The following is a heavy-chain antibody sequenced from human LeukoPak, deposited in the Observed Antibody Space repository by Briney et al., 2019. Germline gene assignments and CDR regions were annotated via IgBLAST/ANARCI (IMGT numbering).Heavy chain of an antibody. CDR2: ISGSGGST. Sequence: GGSLRLSCAATGFTFSSYAMSWVRQAPGKGLEWVSAISGSGGSTYYADSVKGRFTISRDNSKNTLYLQMNSLGAEDTAVYCCVVRATNPNWFDPWGQGTLVTVSS. CDR1: GFTFSSYA. CDR3: VVRATNPNWFDP. V-gene: IGHV3-23*01. D-gene: IGHD5-24*01. J-gene: IGHJ5*02.